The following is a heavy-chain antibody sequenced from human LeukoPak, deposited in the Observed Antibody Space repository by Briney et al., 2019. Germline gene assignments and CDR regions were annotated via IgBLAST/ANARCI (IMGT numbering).Heavy chain of an antibody. CDR1: GLTFSTSG. CDR3: ATETNGRHYDY. CDR2: IGPTGFDR. Sequence: KPGGSLRLSCTTSGLTFSTSGFNWVRQAPGKGLEWVASIGPTGFDRYHADSIKGRFTISRDNANNFLYLQMDSLRAGDTAVYYCATETNGRHYDYWGQGTLLTVSS. D-gene: IGHD1-14*01. J-gene: IGHJ4*02. V-gene: IGHV3-21*06.